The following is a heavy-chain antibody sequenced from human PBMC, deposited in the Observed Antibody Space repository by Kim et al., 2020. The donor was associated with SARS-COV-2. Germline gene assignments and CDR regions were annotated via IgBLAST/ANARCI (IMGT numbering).Heavy chain of an antibody. CDR3: AATGSISDAFDI. Sequence: SVKVSCKASGFTFTSSAVQWVRQARGQRLEWIGWIVVGSGNTNYAQKFQERVTITRDMSTSTAYMELSSLRSEDTAVYYCAATGSISDAFDIWGQGTMVTVSS. CDR2: IVVGSGNT. J-gene: IGHJ3*02. D-gene: IGHD3-10*01. V-gene: IGHV1-58*01. CDR1: GFTFTSSA.